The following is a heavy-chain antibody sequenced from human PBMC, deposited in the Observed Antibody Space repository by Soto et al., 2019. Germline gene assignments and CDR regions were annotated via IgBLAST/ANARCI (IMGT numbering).Heavy chain of an antibody. V-gene: IGHV3-23*01. Sequence: GGSLRLSCAASGFTFSSYAMSWVRQAPGKGLEWVSAISGSGGSTYYADSVKGWFTISRDNSKNTLYLQMNSLRAEDTAVYYCAKPPVYDTIFGVVIPGALVAFDIWGQGTMVTVSS. CDR3: AKPPVYDTIFGVVIPGALVAFDI. CDR2: ISGSGGST. D-gene: IGHD3-3*01. CDR1: GFTFSSYA. J-gene: IGHJ3*02.